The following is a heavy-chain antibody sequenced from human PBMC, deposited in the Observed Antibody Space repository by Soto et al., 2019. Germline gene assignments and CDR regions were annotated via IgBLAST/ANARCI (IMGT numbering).Heavy chain of an antibody. V-gene: IGHV4-61*08. CDR3: ARHPYSNYPFYYYYMDV. D-gene: IGHD4-4*01. J-gene: IGHJ6*03. Sequence: SETLSLTCTVSGGSISSGGYYWSWIRQPPGKGLEWIGYIYYSGSTNYNPSLKSRVTISVDTSKNQFSLKLSSVTAADTAVYYCARHPYSNYPFYYYYMDVWGKGTTVTVSS. CDR1: GGSISSGGYY. CDR2: IYYSGST.